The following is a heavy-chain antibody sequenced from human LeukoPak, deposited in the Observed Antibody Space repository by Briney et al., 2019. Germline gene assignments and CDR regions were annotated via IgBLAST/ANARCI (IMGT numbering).Heavy chain of an antibody. CDR3: AKGGAVSSGWVSHFDY. V-gene: IGHV3-7*01. Sequence: GGSLRLSCAASGFTFSNHWMTWVRQAPEKELEWVADINKDGSVKNQVDSVKGRFTISRDNSKNALYLEVNTLRTEDTAVYYCAKGGAVSSGWVSHFDYWGQGTLVTVSS. CDR2: INKDGSVK. D-gene: IGHD6-19*01. J-gene: IGHJ4*02. CDR1: GFTFSNHW.